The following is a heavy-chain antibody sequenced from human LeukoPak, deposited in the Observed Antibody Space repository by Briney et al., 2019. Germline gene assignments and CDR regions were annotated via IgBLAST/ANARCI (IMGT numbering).Heavy chain of an antibody. D-gene: IGHD1-26*01. CDR3: ARASVRWELIFDY. CDR1: GDSISSTNW. CDR2: IHHSGST. Sequence: SETLSLTCAVTGDSISSTNWWGWVRQPPGKGLEWIGEIHHSGSTNYNVSLKSRVTISVDKSKNQFSLKLSSVTAADTAVYYCARASVRWELIFDYWGQGTLVTVSS. J-gene: IGHJ4*02. V-gene: IGHV4-4*02.